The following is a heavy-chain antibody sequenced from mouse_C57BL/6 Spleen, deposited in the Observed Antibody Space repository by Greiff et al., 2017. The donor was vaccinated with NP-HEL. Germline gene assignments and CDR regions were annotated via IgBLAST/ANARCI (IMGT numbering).Heavy chain of an antibody. V-gene: IGHV5-4*03. D-gene: IGHD2-1*01. CDR2: ISDGGSYT. Sequence: EVKLMESGGGLVKPGGSLKLSCAASGFTFSSYAMSWVRQTPEKRLEWVATISDGGSYTYYPDNVKGRFTISRDNAKNNLYLQMSHLKSEDSAMYYCARGTNYYGNYGDAMDYWGQGTSVTVSS. CDR1: GFTFSSYA. J-gene: IGHJ4*01. CDR3: ARGTNYYGNYGDAMDY.